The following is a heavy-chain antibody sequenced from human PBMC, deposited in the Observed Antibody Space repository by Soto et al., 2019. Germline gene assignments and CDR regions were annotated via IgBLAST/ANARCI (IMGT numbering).Heavy chain of an antibody. CDR2: IWYDGSNK. D-gene: IGHD3-16*01. CDR3: AKDRRWGTSAMDV. CDR1: GFTFNTYG. V-gene: IGHV3-33*06. J-gene: IGHJ6*02. Sequence: QVQLVESGGGVVQPGRSLRLSCAASGFTFNTYGMHWVRQAPGKGLEWVAVIWYDGSNKYYADSVKGRFTISRDNSKNTLYLQMNRLRAEDTAVYYCAKDRRWGTSAMDVWGQGTTVTVSS.